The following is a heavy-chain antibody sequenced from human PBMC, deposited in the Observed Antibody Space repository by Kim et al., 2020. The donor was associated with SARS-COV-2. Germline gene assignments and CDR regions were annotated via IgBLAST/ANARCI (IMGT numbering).Heavy chain of an antibody. Sequence: KFQGRVTMTRDTSISTAYMELSRLRSDDTAVYYCARDSDFWSGSSGWFDPWGQGTLVTVSS. V-gene: IGHV1-2*02. CDR3: ARDSDFWSGSSGWFDP. D-gene: IGHD3-3*01. J-gene: IGHJ5*02.